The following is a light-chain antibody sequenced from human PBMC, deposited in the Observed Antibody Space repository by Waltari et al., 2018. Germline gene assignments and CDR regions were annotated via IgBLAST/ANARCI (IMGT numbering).Light chain of an antibody. J-gene: IGKJ2*01. CDR1: QSVSSY. CDR3: QQRSNWPYT. V-gene: IGKV3-11*01. CDR2: DAS. Sequence: EIVLTQSPATLSFSPWERATLPCRASQSVSSYLAWYQQNPGQAPMLLIYDASNRATGIPARFSGSESGTEFTLTISSLEPEDFAVYYCQQRSNWPYTFGQGTKLEIK.